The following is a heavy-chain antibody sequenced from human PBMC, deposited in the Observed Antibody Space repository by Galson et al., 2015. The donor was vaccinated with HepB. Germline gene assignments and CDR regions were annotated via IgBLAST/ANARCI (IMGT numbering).Heavy chain of an antibody. V-gene: IGHV3-21*01. D-gene: IGHD6-19*01. J-gene: IGHJ4*02. CDR2: ISSSSSYI. CDR3: ARIGPIGAVAGTDY. Sequence: SLRLSCAASGFTFSSYSMNWVRQAPGKGLEWVSSISSSSSYIYYADSVKGRFTISRDNAKNSLYLQMNSLRAEDTAVYYCARIGPIGAVAGTDYWGQGTLVTVSS. CDR1: GFTFSSYS.